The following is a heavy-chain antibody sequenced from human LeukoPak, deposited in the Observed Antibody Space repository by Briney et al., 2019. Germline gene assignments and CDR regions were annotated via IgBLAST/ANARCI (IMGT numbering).Heavy chain of an antibody. CDR2: INHSGST. V-gene: IGHV4-34*01. J-gene: IGHJ5*02. CDR1: GGSFSGYY. D-gene: IGHD2-2*01. CDR3: ARGSIVVVPAASGSNLWFDP. Sequence: SETLSLTCAVYGGSFSGYYWSWIRQPPGKGLEWIGEINHSGSTNYNPSLKSRVTTSVDTSKNQFSLKLSSVTAADTAVCYCARGSIVVVPAASGSNLWFDPWGQGTLVTVSS.